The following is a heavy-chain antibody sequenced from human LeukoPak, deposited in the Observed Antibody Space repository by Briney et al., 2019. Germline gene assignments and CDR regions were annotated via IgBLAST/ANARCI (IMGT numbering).Heavy chain of an antibody. V-gene: IGHV1-46*01. Sequence: ASVKVSCKASGYTFTSYYMHWVRQAPGQGLEWMGIINPSGGSTSYAQKFQGRVTMTRDTSTSTVYMELSSLRSEDTAVYYCARDTIEGIAAAGTFDYWGQGTLVTVSS. CDR2: INPSGGST. D-gene: IGHD6-13*01. CDR3: ARDTIEGIAAAGTFDY. J-gene: IGHJ4*02. CDR1: GYTFTSYY.